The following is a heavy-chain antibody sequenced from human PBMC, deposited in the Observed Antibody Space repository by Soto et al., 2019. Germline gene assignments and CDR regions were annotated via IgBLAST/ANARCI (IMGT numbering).Heavy chain of an antibody. CDR3: ARGGGRGDCSGGRCFSPYYFDY. V-gene: IGHV3-11*01. Sequence: QVQLVESGGGLVKPGGSLRLSCAASGFTFSDYYMSWIRQAPGKGLEWVSYISSSGSTIYYADSVKGRFTISRDNAKHSLELQMSSRRAEDRAVYYCARGGGRGDCSGGRCFSPYYFDYWGQGTLVTVSS. J-gene: IGHJ4*02. CDR1: GFTFSDYY. CDR2: ISSSGSTI. D-gene: IGHD2-15*01.